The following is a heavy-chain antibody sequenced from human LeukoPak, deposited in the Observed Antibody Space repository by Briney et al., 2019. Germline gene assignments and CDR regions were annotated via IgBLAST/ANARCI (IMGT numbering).Heavy chain of an antibody. CDR2: INPNSGGT. CDR1: GYTFTGYF. Sequence: ASVKVSCKASGYTFTGYFMHWERQAPGQGLEWMGWINPNSGGTNYAQKFQGRVTMTRDTSISTVYMELSRLRSDDTAMYYCARDSLLDYWGQGTLVTVSS. CDR3: ARDSLLDY. V-gene: IGHV1-2*02. J-gene: IGHJ4*02.